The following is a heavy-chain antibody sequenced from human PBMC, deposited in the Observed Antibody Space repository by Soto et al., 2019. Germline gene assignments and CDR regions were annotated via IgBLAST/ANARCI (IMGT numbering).Heavy chain of an antibody. Sequence: ASVKVSCKASGYTFTSYGISWVRQAPGQGLEWLGWISTYNGNTNSAPRLQGRLTLTTDTSTNTAYMELRSLTSDDTAVYYCARDERDSCSGGDCFYFDYWGQRTLVTVSS. J-gene: IGHJ4*02. V-gene: IGHV1-18*04. CDR1: GYTFTSYG. D-gene: IGHD2-21*02. CDR3: ARDERDSCSGGDCFYFDY. CDR2: ISTYNGNT.